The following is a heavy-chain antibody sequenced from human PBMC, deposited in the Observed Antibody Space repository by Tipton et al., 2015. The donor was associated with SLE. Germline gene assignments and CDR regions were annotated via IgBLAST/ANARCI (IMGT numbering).Heavy chain of an antibody. J-gene: IGHJ4*02. CDR2: VYSSGST. CDR3: ASTDGASVVARFDY. V-gene: IGHV4-4*07. Sequence: TLSLTCTVSGGSISSYYWSWIRQPAGKGLEWIGRVYSSGSTNYNPSLKSRVTMSVDTSMNQFSLKLSSVTAADAAVYYCASTDGASVVARFDYWGQGTLVTVSS. CDR1: GGSISSYY. D-gene: IGHD2-21*01.